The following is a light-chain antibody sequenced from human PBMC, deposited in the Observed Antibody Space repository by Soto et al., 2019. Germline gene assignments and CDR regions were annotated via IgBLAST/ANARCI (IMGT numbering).Light chain of an antibody. J-gene: IGKJ1*01. V-gene: IGKV3-11*01. CDR3: QQRNNWPWT. Sequence: EIVLTQSPATLSLSRGERATRSCRASQSVSSQLAWYQQKPGQAPRLLIYDASNRATGIPARFSGSGSGTDSSLTISSLEPEDFVVYYCQQRNNWPWTFGQGTKVDIK. CDR2: DAS. CDR1: QSVSSQ.